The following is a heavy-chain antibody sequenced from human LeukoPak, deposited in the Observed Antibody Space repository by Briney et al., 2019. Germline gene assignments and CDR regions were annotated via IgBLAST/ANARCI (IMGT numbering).Heavy chain of an antibody. Sequence: GGSLRLSCAASGFTFSSYWMHWVRQAPGKGLVGVSRINSDGSSTSYADSVKGRFTVSRDNAKNTLYLQMNSPRAEDTAVYYCAREPYYDFWSGYYGGPSDYYYGMDVWGQGTTVTVSS. J-gene: IGHJ6*02. V-gene: IGHV3-74*01. CDR2: INSDGSST. D-gene: IGHD3-3*01. CDR3: AREPYYDFWSGYYGGPSDYYYGMDV. CDR1: GFTFSSYW.